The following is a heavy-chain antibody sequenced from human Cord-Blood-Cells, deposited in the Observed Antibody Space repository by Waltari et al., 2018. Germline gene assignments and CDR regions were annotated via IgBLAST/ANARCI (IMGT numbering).Heavy chain of an antibody. CDR2: IWYDGSNK. V-gene: IGHV3-33*01. CDR3: ARGLDIVVVPADDAFDI. D-gene: IGHD2-2*01. Sequence: QVQLVESGGGVVQPGRSLRLSCAASGFTFSSYGMHWVRTAPGKGLEWVAVIWYDGSNKYYADSVKGRFTISRDNSKNTLYLQMNSLRAEDTAVYYCARGLDIVVVPADDAFDIWGQGTMVTVSS. CDR1: GFTFSSYG. J-gene: IGHJ3*02.